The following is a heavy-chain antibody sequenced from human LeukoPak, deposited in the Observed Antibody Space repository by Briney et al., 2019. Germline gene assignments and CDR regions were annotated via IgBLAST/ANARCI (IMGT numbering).Heavy chain of an antibody. D-gene: IGHD6-19*01. V-gene: IGHV1-18*04. J-gene: IGHJ4*02. Sequence: ASVKVSCKASGYSFTSYGISWVRQAPGQGLEWMGWISGYNGNTNYAQKVQGRVTMTTDTSTSTAYMELRSLKSDDTAVYYCARVTAAGHIPLEYWGQGTLVTASS. CDR1: GYSFTSYG. CDR2: ISGYNGNT. CDR3: ARVTAAGHIPLEY.